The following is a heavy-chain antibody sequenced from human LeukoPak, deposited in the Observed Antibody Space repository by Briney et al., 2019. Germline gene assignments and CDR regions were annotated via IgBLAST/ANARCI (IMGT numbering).Heavy chain of an antibody. J-gene: IGHJ5*02. CDR2: ISSSGSTI. V-gene: IGHV3-11*01. D-gene: IGHD3-3*01. CDR3: ARDSRSYYDFWSGLNWFDP. CDR1: GFTFSDYY. Sequence: PGGSLRLSCAASGFTFSDYYMSWIRQAPGKGLEWVSYISSSGSTIYYADSVEGRFTISRDNAKNSLYLQMNSLRAEDTAVYYCARDSRSYYDFWSGLNWFDPWGQGTLVTVSS.